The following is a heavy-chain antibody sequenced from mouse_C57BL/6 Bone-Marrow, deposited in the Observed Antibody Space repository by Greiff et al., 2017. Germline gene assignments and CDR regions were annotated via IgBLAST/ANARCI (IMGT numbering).Heavy chain of an antibody. CDR1: GFNIKDDY. V-gene: IGHV14-1*01. CDR3: TDGNYWYFDV. CDR2: IDPEDGDT. Sequence: VQLQQSGAELVRPGASVKLSCTASGFNIKDDYMHWVKQRPEQGLEWIGRIDPEDGDTEYAPKFQGKATMTADTSSNTAYLQLSSLTSEDTAVYYCTDGNYWYFDVWGTGTTVTVSS. D-gene: IGHD2-1*01. J-gene: IGHJ1*03.